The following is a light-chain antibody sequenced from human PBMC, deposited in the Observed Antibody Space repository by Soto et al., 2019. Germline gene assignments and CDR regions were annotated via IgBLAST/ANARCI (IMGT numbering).Light chain of an antibody. V-gene: IGKV1-33*01. CDR1: QDISNY. CDR2: DAP. J-gene: IGKJ3*01. CDR3: QQYDNPLFT. Sequence: DIQMTQSPSSLSASVGDRVTITCQASQDISNYLNGYQQKPGKAPKLLIYDAPNLETGAPSRFSGSGSGTDFPFAISSLQPEDIATYYCQQYDNPLFTFGPGTKVDIK.